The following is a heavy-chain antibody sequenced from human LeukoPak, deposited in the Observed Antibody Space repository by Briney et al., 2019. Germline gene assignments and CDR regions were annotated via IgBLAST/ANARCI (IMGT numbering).Heavy chain of an antibody. CDR2: INGNGQST. V-gene: IGHV3-74*01. D-gene: IGHD2-15*01. J-gene: IGHJ4*01. Sequence: GGSLRLSCATSGFSFTSYWLHWVRQGPGRGPEWVSRINGNGQSTSYADSVKGRFIISRDNARNALYLYMTGLRVEDSAVYFCVRSFRIPYCSGNSCYPTDFDFWGRGTLVTVSS. CDR3: VRSFRIPYCSGNSCYPTDFDF. CDR1: GFSFTSYW.